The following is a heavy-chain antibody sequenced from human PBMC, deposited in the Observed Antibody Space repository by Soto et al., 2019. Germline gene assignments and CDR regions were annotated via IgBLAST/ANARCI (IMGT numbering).Heavy chain of an antibody. D-gene: IGHD5-12*01. Sequence: QVQLEQSGAEVKKPGSSVKVSCKASGGTFSNSAISWVRQAPGQGLEWMGGIMPIFRTPDYAQKFQGRVTLTAPEFTRTDYMALRGLRSAATAVYYCASDKGRLQLGGNYYYVWDVWGQGTTVTVSS. CDR1: GGTFSNSA. CDR3: ASDKGRLQLGGNYYYVWDV. J-gene: IGHJ6*02. CDR2: IMPIFRTP. V-gene: IGHV1-69*12.